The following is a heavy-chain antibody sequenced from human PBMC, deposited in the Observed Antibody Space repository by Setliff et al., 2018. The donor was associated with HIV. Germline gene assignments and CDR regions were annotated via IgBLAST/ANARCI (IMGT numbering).Heavy chain of an antibody. D-gene: IGHD1-1*01. Sequence: SETLSLTCTVSGGSISSYYWSWIRQPAGKGLEWIGRIYTSGSTNYNPSLKSRVTMSVDTSKNQFSLKLGSVTAADTAVYYCARDTTPGIGQAANWFDPWGQGTLVTVSS. CDR2: IYTSGST. CDR3: ARDTTPGIGQAANWFDP. CDR1: GGSISSYY. V-gene: IGHV4-4*07. J-gene: IGHJ5*02.